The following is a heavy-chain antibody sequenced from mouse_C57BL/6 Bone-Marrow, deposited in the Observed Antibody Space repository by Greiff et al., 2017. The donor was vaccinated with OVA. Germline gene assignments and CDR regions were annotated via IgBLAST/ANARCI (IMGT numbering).Heavy chain of an antibody. CDR2: IDPENGDT. J-gene: IGHJ2*01. Sequence: VQLQQSGAELVRPGASVKLSCTASGFNIKDDYMHWVKERPEQGLEWIGWIDPENGDTEYASKFQGQATITADTSSKTDYRHLSSLTSEDTAVYNCTTDRYWGQGKTITGTS. V-gene: IGHV14-4*01. CDR3: TTDRY. CDR1: GFNIKDDY.